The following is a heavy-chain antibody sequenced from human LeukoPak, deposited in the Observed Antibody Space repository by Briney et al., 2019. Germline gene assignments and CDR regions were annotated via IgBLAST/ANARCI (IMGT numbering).Heavy chain of an antibody. CDR3: ARGGPRIAVPGTVL. CDR1: GYSFTSYG. D-gene: IGHD6-19*01. V-gene: IGHV1-18*01. Sequence: ASVKVSCKASGYSFTSYGISWVRQAPGQGLEWMGWISTYNGKTNPAQKFQGRVTMTTDTSTSTAYMELRSLRSDDTAVYYCARGGPRIAVPGTVLWGQGILVTVSS. J-gene: IGHJ4*02. CDR2: ISTYNGKT.